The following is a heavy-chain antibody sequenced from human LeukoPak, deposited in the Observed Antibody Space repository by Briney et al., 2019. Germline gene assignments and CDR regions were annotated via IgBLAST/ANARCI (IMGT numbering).Heavy chain of an antibody. CDR1: GGSISSGGYS. CDR3: PRALIYCTNGVCYPPYFDY. CDR2: IYHSGST. D-gene: IGHD2-8*01. Sequence: SQTLSLTCAVSGGSISSGGYSWSWIRQPPGKGLEWIGYIYHSGSTYYNPSLKSRVTISVDRSKNQFSLKLSSVTAADTAVYYGPRALIYCTNGVCYPPYFDYWGQGTLVTVSS. J-gene: IGHJ4*02. V-gene: IGHV4-30-2*01.